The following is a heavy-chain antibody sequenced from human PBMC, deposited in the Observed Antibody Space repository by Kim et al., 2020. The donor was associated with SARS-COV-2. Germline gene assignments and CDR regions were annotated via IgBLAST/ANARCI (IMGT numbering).Heavy chain of an antibody. D-gene: IGHD6-13*01. Sequence: SETLSLTCAVYGGSFSGYYWSWIRQPPGKGLEWIGEINHSGSTNYNPSLKSRVTISVDTSKNQFSLKPSSVTAADTAVYYCSRGPGYSSSWYGARNWVDP. V-gene: IGHV4-34*01. CDR3: SRGPGYSSSWYGARNWVDP. CDR2: INHSGST. CDR1: GGSFSGYY. J-gene: IGHJ5*02.